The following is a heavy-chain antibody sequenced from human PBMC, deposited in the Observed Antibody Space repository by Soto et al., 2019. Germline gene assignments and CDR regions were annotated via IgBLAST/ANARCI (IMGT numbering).Heavy chain of an antibody. D-gene: IGHD6-6*01. CDR2: IFPRGDT. V-gene: IGHV4-30-2*01. Sequence: SETLSLTCTVSGDSISSGGFSWSCIRQPPGKGLEWIGYIFPRGDTYYNPSLTSRVAISVDKSKNQFSLKLSSVTAADTAVYYCARTLIAARRFDPWGQGTLVTVSS. J-gene: IGHJ5*02. CDR3: ARTLIAARRFDP. CDR1: GDSISSGGFS.